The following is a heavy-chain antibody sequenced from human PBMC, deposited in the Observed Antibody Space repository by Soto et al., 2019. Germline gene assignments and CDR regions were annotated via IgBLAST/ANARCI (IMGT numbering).Heavy chain of an antibody. V-gene: IGHV2-5*02. CDR3: ARSKYSISSFDY. Sequence: SGPTLVNPTQTLTLTCPLSGFSLSTDDVGVGWIRQPPGKALDWLAVIYWDDDKRYSPSLKSRLTITKDTSKNQVLLTMTNMDPVDTATYFCARSKYSISSFDYWGQGALVTVSS. J-gene: IGHJ4*02. CDR2: IYWDDDK. D-gene: IGHD6-6*01. CDR1: GFSLSTDDVG.